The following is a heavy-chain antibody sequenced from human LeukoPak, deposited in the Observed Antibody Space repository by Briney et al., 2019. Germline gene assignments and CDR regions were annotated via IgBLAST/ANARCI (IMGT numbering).Heavy chain of an antibody. CDR1: GGSINSSTYY. J-gene: IGHJ6*03. D-gene: IGHD1-26*01. CDR3: VRQKFSGSYSYYYYYMDV. V-gene: IGHV4-39*01. CDR2: IYYSGST. Sequence: SETLSLTCIVSGGSINSSTYYWGWLRQPPGKGLEWIGSIYYSGSTYYNPSLKSRVTISVDTSKKQFSLKLSSVTAADTAVYFCVRQKFSGSYSYYYYYMDVWGKGTTVTAS.